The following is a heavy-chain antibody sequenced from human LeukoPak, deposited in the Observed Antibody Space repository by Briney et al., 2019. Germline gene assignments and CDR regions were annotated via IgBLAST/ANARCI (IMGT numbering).Heavy chain of an antibody. Sequence: SGGSLRLSCAASGFTFSSYGMHWVRQAPGKGLEWVAVIWYDGSNKYYADSVKGRFTISRDNSKNTLYLQMSSLRAEDTAVYYCAREGGDYWYFDLWGRGTLVTVSS. CDR3: AREGGDYWYFDL. J-gene: IGHJ2*01. CDR1: GFTFSSYG. V-gene: IGHV3-33*01. D-gene: IGHD4-17*01. CDR2: IWYDGSNK.